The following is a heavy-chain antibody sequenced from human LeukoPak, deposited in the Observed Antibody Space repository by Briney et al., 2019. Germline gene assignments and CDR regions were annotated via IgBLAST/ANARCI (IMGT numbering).Heavy chain of an antibody. CDR3: ARRGEAMDPFDY. V-gene: IGHV5-51*01. CDR2: IYPGDSDT. J-gene: IGHJ4*02. CDR1: RDSFTNYW. Sequence: GESLKISCKGSRDSFTNYWIAWVRQMPGQGLEWMGIIYPGDSDTRYNPSFQGQVTISAGKSISTAYLQWSSLKASDTAIYYCARRGEAMDPFDYWGQGTLVTVSS. D-gene: IGHD5-18*01.